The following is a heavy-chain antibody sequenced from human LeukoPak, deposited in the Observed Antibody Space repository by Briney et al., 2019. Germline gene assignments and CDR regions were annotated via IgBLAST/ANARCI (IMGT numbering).Heavy chain of an antibody. CDR3: TTDLSVATIGEFDY. J-gene: IGHJ4*02. CDR2: IRYDGSNK. CDR1: GFTFSTYG. D-gene: IGHD5-12*01. Sequence: GGSLRLSCAASGFTFSTYGVHWVRQAPGKGLEWVAFIRYDGSNKYYADSVKGRFTISRDNSKNTLYLQMNSLKTEDTAVYYCTTDLSVATIGEFDYWGQGTLVTVSS. V-gene: IGHV3-30*02.